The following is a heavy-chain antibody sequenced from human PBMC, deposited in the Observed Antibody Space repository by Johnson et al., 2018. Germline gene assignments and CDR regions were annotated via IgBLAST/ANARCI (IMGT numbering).Heavy chain of an antibody. CDR1: GYSFTSYW. Sequence: VQLVQSGAEVKKPGESLKISCKGSGYSFTSYWIGWVRQMPGKGLEWMGIIYPGDSDTRYSPSSQGQVTISADTSSSTAYLQWSSLKASDTAMYYCARDQYHYDRYGYYATTYYYHYYMDVWGKGTTVTVSS. CDR2: IYPGDSDT. D-gene: IGHD3-22*01. CDR3: ARDQYHYDRYGYYATTYYYHYYMDV. V-gene: IGHV5-51*03. J-gene: IGHJ6*03.